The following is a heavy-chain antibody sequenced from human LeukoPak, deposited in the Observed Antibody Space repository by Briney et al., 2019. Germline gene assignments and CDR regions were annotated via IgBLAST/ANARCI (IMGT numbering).Heavy chain of an antibody. D-gene: IGHD2-2*01. CDR3: ARRPIRYCSSTSCYAYYYYYYGMDV. CDR2: INHSGST. CDR1: GGSFSGYY. V-gene: IGHV4-34*01. J-gene: IGHJ6*02. Sequence: SGTLSLTCAVYGGSFSGYYWSWIRQPPGKGLEWIREINHSGSTNYNPSLKSRVTISVDTSKNQFSLKLSSVTAADTAVYYCARRPIRYCSSTSCYAYYYYYYGMDVWGQGTTVTVSS.